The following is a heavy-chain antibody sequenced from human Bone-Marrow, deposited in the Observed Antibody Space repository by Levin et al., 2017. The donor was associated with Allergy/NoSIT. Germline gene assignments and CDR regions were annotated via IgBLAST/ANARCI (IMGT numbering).Heavy chain of an antibody. CDR3: ARHEGYSGSYFPRYYFDY. CDR2: IYYSGST. Sequence: GSLRLSCTVSGGSISSYYWSWIRQPPGKGLEWIGYIYYSGSTNYNPSLKSRVTISVDTSKNQFSLKLSSVTAADTAVYYCARHEGYSGSYFPRYYFDYWGQGTLVTVSS. V-gene: IGHV4-59*08. CDR1: GGSISSYY. J-gene: IGHJ4*02. D-gene: IGHD1-26*01.